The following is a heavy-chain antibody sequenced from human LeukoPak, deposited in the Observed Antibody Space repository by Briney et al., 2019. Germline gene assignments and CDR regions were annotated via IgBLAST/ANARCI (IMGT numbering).Heavy chain of an antibody. CDR2: INWNGGST. CDR1: GFTFDDYG. V-gene: IGHV3-20*04. D-gene: IGHD3-22*01. CDR3: ASSPTLIVVFGY. Sequence: GGSLRLSCAAPGFTFDDYGMSWVRQAPGKGLEWVSGINWNGGSTGYADSVKGRFTISRDNAKNSLYLQMNSLRAEDTAVYYCASSPTLIVVFGYWGQATLVTVSS. J-gene: IGHJ4*02.